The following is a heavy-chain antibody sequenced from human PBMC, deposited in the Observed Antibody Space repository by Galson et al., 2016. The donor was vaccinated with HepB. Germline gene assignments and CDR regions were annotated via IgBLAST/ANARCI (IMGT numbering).Heavy chain of an antibody. CDR3: AKERLVRRIFDH. CDR1: GFVFSNFG. CDR2: ISPRRTT. V-gene: IGHV3-23*01. J-gene: IGHJ4*02. Sequence: SLRLSCAASGFVFSNFGLSWVRQAPGKGLEWVASISPRRTTYDSDSVQGRFTISRDNSNNTLYLQMNGLRAEDTAVYYCAKERLVRRIFDHWGQGTLLTVSS. D-gene: IGHD1-1*01.